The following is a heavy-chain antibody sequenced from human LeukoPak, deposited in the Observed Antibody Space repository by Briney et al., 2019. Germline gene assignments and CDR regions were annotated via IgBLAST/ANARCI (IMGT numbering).Heavy chain of an antibody. V-gene: IGHV1-2*06. CDR2: INPNSGGT. CDR3: VRLGELSPRYYYYGMDV. CDR1: GYTFTGYY. Sequence: ASVKVSCKASGYTFTGYYMHWVRQAPGQGLEWMGRINPNSGGTNYAQKFQGRVTMTRDTSISTDYMELSRLRSDDTAVYYCVRLGELSPRYYYYGMDVWGQGTTVTVSS. D-gene: IGHD3-16*02. J-gene: IGHJ6*02.